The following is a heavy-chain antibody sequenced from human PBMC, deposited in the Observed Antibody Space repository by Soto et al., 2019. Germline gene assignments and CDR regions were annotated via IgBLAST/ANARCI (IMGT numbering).Heavy chain of an antibody. CDR2: INPSGGST. D-gene: IGHD5-18*01. V-gene: IGHV1-46*01. CDR3: ARAAGRGYSYGYSSGMDV. J-gene: IGHJ6*02. Sequence: QVQLVQSGAEVKKPGASVKVSCKASGYTFTSYYMHWVRQAPGQGLEWKGIINPSGGSTSYAQKCQGRGTMTRDTSTSTVYMELSSLRSEDTAVYYCARAAGRGYSYGYSSGMDVWGQGTTVTVSS. CDR1: GYTFTSYY.